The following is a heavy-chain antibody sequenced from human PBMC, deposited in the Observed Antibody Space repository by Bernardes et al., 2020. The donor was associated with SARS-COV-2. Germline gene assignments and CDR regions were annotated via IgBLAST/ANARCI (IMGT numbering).Heavy chain of an antibody. CDR2: IYNDGSDT. CDR1: GFIFSTYW. CDR3: ARSNNYGPDY. V-gene: IGHV3-74*01. Sequence: GALRHMCAASGFIFSTYWMHWVRQPPGQGLVWVSRIYNDGSDTTYADSVRGRFTISRDNANNILYLQMNSLRAEDTAVYYCARSNNYGPDYWGQGTLVTVA. J-gene: IGHJ4*02. D-gene: IGHD5-18*01.